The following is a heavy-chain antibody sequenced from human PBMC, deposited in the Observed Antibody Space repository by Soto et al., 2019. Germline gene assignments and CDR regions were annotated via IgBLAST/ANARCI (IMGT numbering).Heavy chain of an antibody. CDR3: ARGRYGDY. J-gene: IGHJ4*02. CDR1: GYGFTTYG. Sequence: QVHLVQSGAEVKKPGASVKVSCKGSGYGFTTYGITWVRQAPGQGLEWMAWISAHNGNTNYAQKLQGRVTVTRDTSTSTAYMELSSVRSDDKAVYYCARGRYGDYWGQGALVTVSS. CDR2: ISAHNGNT. D-gene: IGHD1-1*01. V-gene: IGHV1-18*01.